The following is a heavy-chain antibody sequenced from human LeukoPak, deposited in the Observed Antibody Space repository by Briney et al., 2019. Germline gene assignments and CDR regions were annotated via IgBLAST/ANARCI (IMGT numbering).Heavy chain of an antibody. Sequence: PGRSLRLSCAASGFTFDDYAMHWVRQAPGKGLEWVSGISWNGGSIGYADSVKGRFTISRDNAKNSLCLQMNSLRAEDTALYYCAKDVRRYSGSYYAGFQHWGQGTLVTVSS. CDR1: GFTFDDYA. CDR2: ISWNGGSI. V-gene: IGHV3-9*01. D-gene: IGHD1-26*01. J-gene: IGHJ1*01. CDR3: AKDVRRYSGSYYAGFQH.